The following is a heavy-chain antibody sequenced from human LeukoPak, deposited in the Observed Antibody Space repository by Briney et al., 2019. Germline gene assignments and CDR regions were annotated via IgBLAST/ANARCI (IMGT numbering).Heavy chain of an antibody. CDR1: GYTFTSYA. CDR3: ARGSSGWYGY. J-gene: IGHJ4*02. V-gene: IGHV1-2*02. D-gene: IGHD6-19*01. CDR2: INPNSGGT. Sequence: EASVKVSCKASGYTFTSYAMNWVRQAPGQGLEWMGWINPNSGGTNYAQKFQGRVTMTRDTSISTAYMELSRLRSDDTAVYYCARGSSGWYGYWGQGTLVTVSS.